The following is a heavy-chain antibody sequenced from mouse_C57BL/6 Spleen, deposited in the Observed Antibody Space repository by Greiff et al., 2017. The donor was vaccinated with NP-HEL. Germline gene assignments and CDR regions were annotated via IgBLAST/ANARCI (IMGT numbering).Heavy chain of an antibody. CDR2: IDPETGGT. V-gene: IGHV1-15*01. J-gene: IGHJ3*01. D-gene: IGHD2-1*01. CDR3: KRDGNWFAY. CDR1: GYTFTDYE. Sequence: QVQLKESGAELVRPGASVTLSCKASGYTFTDYEMHWVKQTPVHGLEWIGAIDPETGGTAYNQKFKGKAILTADKSSSTAYMELRSLTSEDSAVYYCKRDGNWFAYWGQGTLVTVSA.